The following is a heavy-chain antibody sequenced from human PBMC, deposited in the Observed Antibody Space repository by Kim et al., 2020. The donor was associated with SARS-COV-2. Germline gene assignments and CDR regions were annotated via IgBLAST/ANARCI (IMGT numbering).Heavy chain of an antibody. CDR2: ITNDGKKK. CDR1: GFTLSNYA. J-gene: IGHJ3*02. V-gene: IGHV3-30*04. Sequence: GGSLRLSCAASGFTLSNYAMHWVRQAPGTGLEWVAIITNDGKKKYYADSVNGRFTISRDNPENTLYLQMNSLGAEDTGLYYCAKTAECASGDCYRAFDMWSQETIVSVSS. CDR3: AKTAECASGDCYRAFDM. D-gene: IGHD2-21*02.